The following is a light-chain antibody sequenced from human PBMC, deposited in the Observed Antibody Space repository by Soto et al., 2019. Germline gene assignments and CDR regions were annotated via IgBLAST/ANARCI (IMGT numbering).Light chain of an antibody. V-gene: IGKV1-27*01. CDR1: QGISNY. CDR3: QKYNNSTRT. Sequence: DIQMTQSPSSLSASVGDRVTITCRASQGISNYLASYQQKPGKVPKLLISFSYTLQLGVPSRFRGSGSGTDFTLTISSLQPEDVATYYCQKYNNSTRTFGPGTKVESK. CDR2: FSY. J-gene: IGKJ3*01.